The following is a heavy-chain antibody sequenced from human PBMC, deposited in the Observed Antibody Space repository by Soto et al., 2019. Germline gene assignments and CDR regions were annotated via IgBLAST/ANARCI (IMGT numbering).Heavy chain of an antibody. CDR1: GYSFTRYG. J-gene: IGHJ6*02. D-gene: IGHD3-16*01. CDR3: ARMGDGPYYYYGLDV. CDR2: ISGYNANT. Sequence: QVQLVQSGAEVKKPGASVKVSCKASGYSFTRYGISWVRQAPGQGLEWMGWISGYNANTNYPENLQGRVTMTTDTSTSTAYMEVRNLISDATAVYYCARMGDGPYYYYGLDVWGQGTTVTVSS. V-gene: IGHV1-18*01.